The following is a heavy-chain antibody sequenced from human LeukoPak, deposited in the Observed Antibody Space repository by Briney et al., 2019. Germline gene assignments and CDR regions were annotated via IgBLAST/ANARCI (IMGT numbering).Heavy chain of an antibody. CDR3: ARAPYYYDSGIDY. CDR2: ISSSSSYI. V-gene: IGHV3-21*01. D-gene: IGHD3-22*01. J-gene: IGHJ4*02. Sequence: GGSLRLSCAASGFTFSSYSMNWVRQAPGKGLEWVSSISSSSSYIYYADSVKGRFTISRDNAKNSLYLQMNSLRAEDTDVYYCARAPYYYDSGIDYWGQGTLVTVSS. CDR1: GFTFSSYS.